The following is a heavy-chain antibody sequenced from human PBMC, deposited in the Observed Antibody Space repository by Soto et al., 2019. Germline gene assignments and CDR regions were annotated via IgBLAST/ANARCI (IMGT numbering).Heavy chain of an antibody. D-gene: IGHD3-3*01. Sequence: SETLSLTCTVSGGSISSYYWSWIRQPPGKGLEWIGYIYYSGSTNYNPSLKSRVTISVDTSKNQFSLKLSSVTAADTAVYYCARGRGPYYDFWSGYIDYWGQGTLVTVSS. CDR2: IYYSGST. V-gene: IGHV4-59*01. J-gene: IGHJ4*02. CDR1: GGSISSYY. CDR3: ARGRGPYYDFWSGYIDY.